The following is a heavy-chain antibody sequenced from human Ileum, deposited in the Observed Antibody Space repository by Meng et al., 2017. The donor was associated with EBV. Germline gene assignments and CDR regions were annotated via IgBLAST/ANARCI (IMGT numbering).Heavy chain of an antibody. CDR1: GYTLTRNA. V-gene: IGHV7-4-1*02. CDR3: ARDSGYTRSWSGDY. CDR2: ISTNPGHP. Sequence: VKGVSEVKRPGACVNVSCNASGYTLTRNAINWVRKAPGQGLEWMGWISTNPGHPPYAQGFPGLFFFSLDTSVSTAYLQISGLKAEDTAIYYCARDSGYTRSWSGDYWGQGTLVTVSS. D-gene: IGHD6-13*01. J-gene: IGHJ4*02.